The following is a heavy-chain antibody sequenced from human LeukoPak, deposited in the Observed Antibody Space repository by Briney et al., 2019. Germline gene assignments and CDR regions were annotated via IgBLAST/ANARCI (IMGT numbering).Heavy chain of an antibody. CDR3: ARGSMVRGQYYFDY. D-gene: IGHD3-10*01. CDR1: GGSISSGGYS. V-gene: IGHV4-30-2*01. CDR2: IYHSGST. Sequence: PSETLSLTCAVSGGSISSGGYSWSWIRQPLGKGPEWIGYIYHSGSTYYNPSLKSRVTISLDRSKNQFSLKLNSVTAADTAVYYCARGSMVRGQYYFDYWGQGTLVTVSS. J-gene: IGHJ4*02.